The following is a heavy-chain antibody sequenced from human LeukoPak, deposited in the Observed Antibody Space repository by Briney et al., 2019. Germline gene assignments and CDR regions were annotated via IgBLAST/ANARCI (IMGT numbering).Heavy chain of an antibody. CDR2: ISSSSSTI. V-gene: IGHV3-48*01. J-gene: IGHJ4*02. CDR3: ARDRGSSSPYFDY. D-gene: IGHD6-13*01. CDR1: GFTFSSYS. Sequence: GGSLRLSCAASGFTFSSYSMNWVRQAPGKGLEWVSYISSSSSTIYYADSVKGRFTISRDNAKNSLYLQMNSLRAEDTAVYYCARDRGSSSPYFDYWGQGTLVTVSS.